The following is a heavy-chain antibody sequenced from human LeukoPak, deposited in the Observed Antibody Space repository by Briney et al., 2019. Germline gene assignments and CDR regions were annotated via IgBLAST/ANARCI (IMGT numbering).Heavy chain of an antibody. CDR3: ARETYYYDSSGYYGADY. CDR1: GFTFSSYE. V-gene: IGHV3-48*03. D-gene: IGHD3-22*01. Sequence: PGGSLRLSCAASGFTFSSYEMNWVRQAPGKGLEWVSYISSSGSTIYYADSVKGRFTISRDNAKNSLYLQMNGLRAEDTAVYHCARETYYYDSSGYYGADYWGQGTLVTVSS. J-gene: IGHJ4*02. CDR2: ISSSGSTI.